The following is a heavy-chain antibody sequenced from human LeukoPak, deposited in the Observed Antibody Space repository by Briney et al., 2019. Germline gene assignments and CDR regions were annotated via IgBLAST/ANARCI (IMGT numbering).Heavy chain of an antibody. Sequence: GGSLRLSCAASGFTVSSNYMSWVRQAPGKGLKWVSVISSAGDTSYADSVKGRFTISRDNSKNTLYLQMNRLRAEDTAVYYCAKDTRKDILTGYYIGIDYWGQGTLVTVSS. CDR2: ISSAGDT. D-gene: IGHD3-9*01. CDR3: AKDTRKDILTGYYIGIDY. CDR1: GFTVSSNY. V-gene: IGHV3-53*01. J-gene: IGHJ4*02.